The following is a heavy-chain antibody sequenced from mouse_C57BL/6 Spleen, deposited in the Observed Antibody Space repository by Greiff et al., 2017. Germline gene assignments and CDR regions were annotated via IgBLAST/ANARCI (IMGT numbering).Heavy chain of an antibody. Sequence: LQQPGAELVKPGASVKMSCKASGHTFTSYWITWVKQRPGQGLEWIGDIYPGSGSTNYNEKFKSKATLTVDTSSSTAYMQLSSLTSEDSAVYYCARIDYYGSSYDYWGQGTTLTVSS. D-gene: IGHD1-1*01. V-gene: IGHV1-55*01. CDR3: ARIDYYGSSYDY. CDR1: GHTFTSYW. CDR2: IYPGSGST. J-gene: IGHJ2*01.